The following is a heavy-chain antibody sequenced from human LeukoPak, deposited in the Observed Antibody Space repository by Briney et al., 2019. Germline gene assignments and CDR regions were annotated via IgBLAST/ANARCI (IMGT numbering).Heavy chain of an antibody. CDR3: AKPIHYGSGSIDY. J-gene: IGHJ4*02. V-gene: IGHV3-11*04. CDR1: GFTFSDYY. CDR2: ISSSGSTI. D-gene: IGHD3-10*01. Sequence: GGSPRLSCAASGFTFSDYYMSWIRQAPGKGLEWVSYISSSGSTIYYADSVKGRFTISRDNSKNTLYLQMNSLRAEDTAVYYCAKPIHYGSGSIDYWGQGTLVTVSS.